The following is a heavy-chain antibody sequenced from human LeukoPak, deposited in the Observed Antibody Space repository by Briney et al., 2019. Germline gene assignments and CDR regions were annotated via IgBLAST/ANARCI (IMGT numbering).Heavy chain of an antibody. V-gene: IGHV3-23*01. J-gene: IGHJ6*04. Sequence: GGSLRLSCAASGFTFSSYAMSWVRQAPGKGLEWVSAISGGGGSTYYADSAKGRFTISRDNSKNMLYLQMNSLRAEDPAVYYCATLGYCSSTSCIYDYYYYGMDVWGKGTTVTVSS. CDR3: ATLGYCSSTSCIYDYYYYGMDV. CDR1: GFTFSSYA. D-gene: IGHD2-2*01. CDR2: ISGGGGST.